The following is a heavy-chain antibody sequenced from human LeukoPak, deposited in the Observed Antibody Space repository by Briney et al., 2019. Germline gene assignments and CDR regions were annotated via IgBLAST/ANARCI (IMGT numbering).Heavy chain of an antibody. V-gene: IGHV1-69*04. CDR3: AMDTVVTRTFDY. J-gene: IGHJ4*02. CDR1: GGTFSSYA. D-gene: IGHD4-23*01. CDR2: IIPILGIA. Sequence: SVKVSCKASGGTFSSYAISWVRQAPGQGLEWIGRIIPILGIANYAQKFQGRVTITADKSTSTAYMELSSLRSEDTAVYYCAMDTVVTRTFDYWGQGTLVTVSS.